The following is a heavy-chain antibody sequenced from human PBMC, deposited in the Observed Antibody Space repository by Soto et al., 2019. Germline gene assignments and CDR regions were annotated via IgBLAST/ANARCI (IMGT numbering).Heavy chain of an antibody. V-gene: IGHV3-23*01. CDR1: GFTFNNYA. J-gene: IGHJ4*02. CDR2: LSNTGHST. Sequence: GGSLRLSCAASGFTFNNYAMSWVRQAPGEGLEWVSSLSNTGHSTYYADSVRGRFTISRDNSKDTLYLHMNSLRAEDTAIYYCAKGISDYDGRPGFCWGRGTLVTVSS. CDR3: AKGISDYDGRPGFC. D-gene: IGHD5-12*01.